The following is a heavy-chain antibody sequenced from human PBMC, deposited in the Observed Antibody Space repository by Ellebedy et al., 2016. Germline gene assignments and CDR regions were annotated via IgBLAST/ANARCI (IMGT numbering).Heavy chain of an antibody. CDR1: GFTFSSYA. CDR3: ARDDSSGYYGFDY. Sequence: GGSLRLXXAASGFTFSSYAMSWVRQAPGKGLEWVSAISGSGGSTYYADSVKGRFTISRDNSKNTLYLQMNSLRAEDTAVYYCARDDSSGYYGFDYWGQGTLVTVSS. D-gene: IGHD3-22*01. V-gene: IGHV3-23*01. J-gene: IGHJ4*02. CDR2: ISGSGGST.